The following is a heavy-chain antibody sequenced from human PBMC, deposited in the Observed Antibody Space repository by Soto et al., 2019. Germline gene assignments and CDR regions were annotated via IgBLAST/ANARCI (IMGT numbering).Heavy chain of an antibody. CDR2: ISAYNGNT. Sequence: ASVKASCKASGYTFTSYGISWVRQAPGQGLEWMGWISAYNGNTKYTQKLQGRVTMTTDTSTSTAYMELGSLRSDDTAVYYCARDQAMAQFDYWGQGTLVTVSS. V-gene: IGHV1-18*01. J-gene: IGHJ4*02. CDR1: GYTFTSYG. D-gene: IGHD5-18*01. CDR3: ARDQAMAQFDY.